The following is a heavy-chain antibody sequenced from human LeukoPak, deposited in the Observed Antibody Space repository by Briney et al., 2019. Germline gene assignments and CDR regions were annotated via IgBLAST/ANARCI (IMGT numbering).Heavy chain of an antibody. CDR1: GDSISGVYY. Sequence: PSETLYLTCAVSGDSISGVYYWGWIRQPPGKGLEWVASIYHSGTTYYNPSLKSRVTISADTTKNQFSLKVTSVIAADTAVYYCARQNGFGEEFDYWGQGTLVTVSS. CDR3: ARQNGFGEEFDY. D-gene: IGHD2-21*01. J-gene: IGHJ4*02. V-gene: IGHV4-38-2*01. CDR2: IYHSGTT.